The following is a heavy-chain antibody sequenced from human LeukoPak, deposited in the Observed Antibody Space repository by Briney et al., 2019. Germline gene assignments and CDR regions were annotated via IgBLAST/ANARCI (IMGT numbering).Heavy chain of an antibody. D-gene: IGHD5-12*01. CDR1: GFTVSSNY. CDR2: IYSGGST. J-gene: IGHJ2*01. Sequence: PGGSLRLSCAASGFTVSSNYMSWVRQAPGKGLEWVSVIYSGGSTYYADSVKGRFTISRDNSKNTLYLQMNSLRAEDTAVYFCARDFLPPSYTATIRPDWYFDLWGRGTLVTVSS. V-gene: IGHV3-53*01. CDR3: ARDFLPPSYTATIRPDWYFDL.